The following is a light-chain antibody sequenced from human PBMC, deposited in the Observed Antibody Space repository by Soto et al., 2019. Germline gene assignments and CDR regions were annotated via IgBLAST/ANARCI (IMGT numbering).Light chain of an antibody. J-gene: IGKJ2*01. CDR3: QQRSNWPPMYT. CDR2: GAS. V-gene: IGKV3D-20*02. CDR1: QSVSSSY. Sequence: EIVLTQSPGALSLSPGGRATLSCRASQSVSSSYLAWYQQKPGQAPRLLIYGASKRATGIPDRFSGSGSGTDFTLTISRLEPEDFAVYYCQQRSNWPPMYTFGQGTKVDIK.